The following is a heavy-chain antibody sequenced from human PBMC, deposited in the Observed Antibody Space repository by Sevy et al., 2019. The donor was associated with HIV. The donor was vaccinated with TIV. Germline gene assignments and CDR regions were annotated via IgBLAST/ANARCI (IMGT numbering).Heavy chain of an antibody. CDR3: TRGLATADTPEYYFDY. CDR1: GFTFDDYA. V-gene: IGHV3-49*04. J-gene: IGHJ4*02. Sequence: GGSLRLSCTTSGFTFDDYAMNWVRQAPGKGLEWVAFITRNSYEAYGGTTDYAASVKGRFIISRDDSKSIAYLQMNSLKTEDTAVYYCTRGLATADTPEYYFDYWGQRTLVTVSS. CDR2: ITRNSYEAYGGTT. D-gene: IGHD5-12*01.